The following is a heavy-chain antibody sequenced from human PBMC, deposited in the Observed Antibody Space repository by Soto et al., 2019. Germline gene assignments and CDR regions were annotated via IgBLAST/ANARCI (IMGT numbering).Heavy chain of an antibody. D-gene: IGHD2-15*01. CDR3: ARAGCDGGTCYTLVGLRYGMDV. CDR1: GFTFSNYA. CDR2: ISYDGNNK. Sequence: QVQLVESGGGVVQPGRSLRLSCAASGFTFSNYAMYWVRQAPGKGLEWVAVISYDGNNKYYADSVKGRFTISRDNSKKALYLQTNSLRAEDTAVCYCARAGCDGGTCYTLVGLRYGMDVWGQGTTVTVSS. V-gene: IGHV3-30-3*01. J-gene: IGHJ6*02.